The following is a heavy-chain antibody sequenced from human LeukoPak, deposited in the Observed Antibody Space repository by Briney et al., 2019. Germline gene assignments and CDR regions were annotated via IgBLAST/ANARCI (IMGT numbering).Heavy chain of an antibody. CDR2: ISSSSSYI. Sequence: GGSLRLSCAASGFTFSSYSMNWVRQAPGKGLEWVSSISSSSSYIYYADSVKGRFTIYRENDKKSLYMQMNSLRAEDTAVYYCARGPRYTAMARSPFDYWGQGTLVTVSS. CDR1: GFTFSSYS. J-gene: IGHJ4*02. V-gene: IGHV3-21*01. D-gene: IGHD5-18*01. CDR3: ARGPRYTAMARSPFDY.